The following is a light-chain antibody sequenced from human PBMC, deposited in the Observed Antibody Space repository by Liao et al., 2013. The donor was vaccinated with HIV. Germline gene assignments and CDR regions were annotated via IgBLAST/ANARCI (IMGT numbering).Light chain of an antibody. CDR3: QVWDRSSGHRV. CDR1: NIGSKS. Sequence: SYVLTQPPSESVAPGQTARITCGGSNIGSKSVHWYQQKPGQAPLLVIYYDRDRPSGIPERFSGSNSGHTATLNISRVEAGDEADYYCQVWDRSSGHRVFGGGTKLTVL. CDR2: YDR. J-gene: IGLJ3*02. V-gene: IGLV3-21*04.